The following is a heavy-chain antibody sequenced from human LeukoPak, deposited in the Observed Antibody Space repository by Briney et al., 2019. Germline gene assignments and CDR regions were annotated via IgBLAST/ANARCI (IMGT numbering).Heavy chain of an antibody. D-gene: IGHD3-10*01. CDR1: GGSFSGYY. V-gene: IGHV4-34*01. J-gene: IGHJ5*02. CDR2: INRSGST. CDR3: ARQPLYGSGTYTGTRYNWFDP. Sequence: SETLSLTCAVYGGSFSGYYWSWIRQPPGKGLEWIGVINRSGSTNYNPSLKSRVTISVDTSKNQFSLKLSSVTAADTAVYYCARQPLYGSGTYTGTRYNWFDPWGQGTLVTVSS.